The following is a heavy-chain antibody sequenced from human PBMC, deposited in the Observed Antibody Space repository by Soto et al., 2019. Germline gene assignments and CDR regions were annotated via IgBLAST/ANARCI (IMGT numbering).Heavy chain of an antibody. Sequence: EVQLVESGGGLVKPGGSLRLSCAASGFTFSSYSMNWVRQAPGKGLEWVSSISSSSSYIYYADSVKGRFTISRDNAKNSLYLQMNSLRAEDTAVYYCARDIPGSAGPPDYWGQGTLVTVSS. D-gene: IGHD3-10*01. CDR2: ISSSSSYI. J-gene: IGHJ4*02. CDR1: GFTFSSYS. V-gene: IGHV3-21*01. CDR3: ARDIPGSAGPPDY.